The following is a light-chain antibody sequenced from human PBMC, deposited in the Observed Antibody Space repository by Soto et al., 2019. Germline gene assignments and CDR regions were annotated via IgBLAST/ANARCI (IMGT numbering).Light chain of an antibody. CDR1: QNTGNW. J-gene: IGKJ1*01. CDR3: QQYNTWA. Sequence: IQMTQSPSTLSAAVGDRVTITCQASQNTGNWLAWYQQKPGRAPKLLIYRASTLQIGVPSRFSGSGSGTEFTLTISSLQPDDFGTYFCQQYNTWAFGQGTEVEVK. V-gene: IGKV1-5*03. CDR2: RAS.